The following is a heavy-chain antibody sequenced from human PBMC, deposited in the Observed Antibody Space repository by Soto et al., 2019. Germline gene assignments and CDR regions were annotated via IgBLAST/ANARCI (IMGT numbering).Heavy chain of an antibody. D-gene: IGHD6-19*01. V-gene: IGHV5-10-1*01. CDR1: GYSFTSSW. CDR2: IDPSDSYT. CDR3: VAIIAVAGTTN. J-gene: IGHJ4*02. Sequence: GESLKISCKCSGYSFTSSWISWVRQMPGKGLEWMGRIDPSDSYTNYSPSFQGHVTISADKSISTAYLQWSSLKASDTAMYYCVAIIAVAGTTNWGQGTLVTVPS.